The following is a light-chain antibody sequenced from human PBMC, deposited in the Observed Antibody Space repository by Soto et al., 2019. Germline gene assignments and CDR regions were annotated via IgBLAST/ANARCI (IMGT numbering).Light chain of an antibody. Sequence: EIVMTQSPATLSVSPGERATLSCRASQSVSSNLAWYQHQPGQAPRLLIYGASTRATGIPARFSGSGSGTEFTLTISSLQSEDFAVYYCQQYNYWWTFGQGTNVEIK. V-gene: IGKV3-15*01. CDR2: GAS. J-gene: IGKJ1*01. CDR3: QQYNYWWT. CDR1: QSVSSN.